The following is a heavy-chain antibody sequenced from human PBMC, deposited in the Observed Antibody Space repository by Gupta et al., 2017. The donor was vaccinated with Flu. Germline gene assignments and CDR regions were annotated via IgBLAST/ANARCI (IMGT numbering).Heavy chain of an antibody. D-gene: IGHD1-26*01. J-gene: IGHJ6*03. Sequence: QVQLVQSGSELKKPGASVTVACKASGYTFTSYAINWVRQAAGKGLEWMGWINTNTGNPTYGPDFAGRCVFSLDTSVSTTYLQIDSLKSDDTATYFCAREGEGGKRYSGSYFYYMDLWGKGTTVTVSS. V-gene: IGHV7-4-1*01. CDR3: AREGEGGKRYSGSYFYYMDL. CDR1: GYTFTSYA. CDR2: INTNTGNP.